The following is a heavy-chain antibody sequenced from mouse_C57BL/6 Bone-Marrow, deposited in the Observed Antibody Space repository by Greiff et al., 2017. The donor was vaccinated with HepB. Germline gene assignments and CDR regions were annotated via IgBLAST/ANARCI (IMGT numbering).Heavy chain of an antibody. Sequence: PGQGLEWIGEIDPSDSYTNYNQKFKGKSTLTVDKSSSTAYMQLSSLTSEDSAVYYCARGTTVVAWYFDVWGTGTTVTVSS. D-gene: IGHD1-1*01. CDR2: IDPSDSYT. V-gene: IGHV1-69*01. CDR3: ARGTTVVAWYFDV. J-gene: IGHJ1*03.